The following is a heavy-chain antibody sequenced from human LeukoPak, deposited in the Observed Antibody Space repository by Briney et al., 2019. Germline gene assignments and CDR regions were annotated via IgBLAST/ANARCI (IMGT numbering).Heavy chain of an antibody. V-gene: IGHV4-39*01. CDR3: ARRRYYDGSGYSE. CDR2: IYYSGRT. CDR1: GDSVSRSDSY. D-gene: IGHD3-22*01. Sequence: NASETLSLTCSVSGDSVSRSDSYWDWIRQPPGKGLEWIGTIYYSGRTYYSPSLKSRVTMSVDPSNNQFSLTLRPVTAADTAVYYCARRRYYDGSGYSEWGQGTLLSVSS. J-gene: IGHJ1*01.